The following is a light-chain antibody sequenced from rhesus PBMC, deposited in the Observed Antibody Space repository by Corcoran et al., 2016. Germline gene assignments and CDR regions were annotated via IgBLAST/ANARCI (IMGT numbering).Light chain of an antibody. V-gene: IGKV1-21*01. J-gene: IGKJ1*01. CDR3: QQYNSAPRT. CDR1: QGISSW. CDR2: KAS. Sequence: DLQMTQSPSSLSASVGDRVTITCRASQGISSWLAWYQQKPGKAPKLLLYKASSLQSGVPSTFSGSGSGTDFTPTISSLQPEDCATYYCQQYNSAPRTFGQGTKVEIK.